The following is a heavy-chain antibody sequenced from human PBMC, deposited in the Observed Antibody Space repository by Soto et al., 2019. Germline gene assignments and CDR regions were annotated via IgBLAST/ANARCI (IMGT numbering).Heavy chain of an antibody. V-gene: IGHV1-46*01. J-gene: IGHJ4*02. D-gene: IGHD3-10*01. CDR3: ARAGENYGSGTFSPPLRYYFNS. Sequence: QVQPVQSGAEVKKPGASVTVSCKASGYTFTTHYMHWVRQAPGQGLEWMGIINPSGGRTTYALKFQGRVSLTSDTSTNTVYMELSSLRSEDTAVYYCARAGENYGSGTFSPPLRYYFNSWGQGTLVTVSS. CDR1: GYTFTTHY. CDR2: INPSGGRT.